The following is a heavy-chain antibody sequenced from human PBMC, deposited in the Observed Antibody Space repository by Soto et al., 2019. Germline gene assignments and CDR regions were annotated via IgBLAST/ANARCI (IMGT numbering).Heavy chain of an antibody. CDR1: GFSFGAYG. J-gene: IGHJ4*02. CDR2: VSADGNRQ. D-gene: IGHD3-16*01. CDR3: AKVSVGYVDPNLGLAEAY. Sequence: QVQLVESGGGAAQPGTSLTLSCAASGFSFGAYGMHWVRQAPGKGLEWVAVVSADGNRQLYADSVRGRFTISRDNYKNTLHLQMNSLRSDDTAMYYCAKVSVGYVDPNLGLAEAYWGQGARVTVSS. V-gene: IGHV3-30*18.